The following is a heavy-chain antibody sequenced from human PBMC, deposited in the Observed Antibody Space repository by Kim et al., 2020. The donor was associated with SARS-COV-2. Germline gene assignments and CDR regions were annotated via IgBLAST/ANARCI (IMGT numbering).Heavy chain of an antibody. D-gene: IGHD3-22*01. CDR3: ARRGYYYDSSGYYFGFDY. Sequence: SETLSLTCAVYGGSFSGYYWSWIRQPPGKGLEWIGEINHSGSTNYNPSLKSRVTISVDTSKNQFSLKLSSVTAADTAVYYCARRGYYYDSSGYYFGFDYWGQGTLVTVSS. J-gene: IGHJ4*02. CDR2: INHSGST. CDR1: GGSFSGYY. V-gene: IGHV4-34*01.